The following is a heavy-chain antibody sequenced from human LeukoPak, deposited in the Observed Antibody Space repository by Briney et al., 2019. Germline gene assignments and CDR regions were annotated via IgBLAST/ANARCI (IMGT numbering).Heavy chain of an antibody. J-gene: IGHJ5*02. D-gene: IGHD5-18*01. CDR3: ARGIQLWLTWFDP. Sequence: SETLSLTYTVSGGSISSYYWSWIRQPPGKGLEWIGYIYYSGSTNYNPSLKSRVTISVDTSKNQFSLKLSSVTAADTAVYYCARGIQLWLTWFDPWGQGTLVTVSS. CDR1: GGSISSYY. V-gene: IGHV4-59*12. CDR2: IYYSGST.